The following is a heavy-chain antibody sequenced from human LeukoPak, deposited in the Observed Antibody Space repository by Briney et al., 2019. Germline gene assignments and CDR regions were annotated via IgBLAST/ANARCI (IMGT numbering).Heavy chain of an antibody. D-gene: IGHD2-2*01. V-gene: IGHV4-31*03. J-gene: IGHJ5*02. Sequence: SETLSLTCTVSGGSISSGGYYWSWIRQHPGKGLEWIGYIYYSGSTYYNPSLKSRVTISVDTSKNQLSLKLSSVTAADTAVYYCARDALGCSSTGRHDRRWFDPWGQGTLVTVSS. CDR2: IYYSGST. CDR3: ARDALGCSSTGRHDRRWFDP. CDR1: GGSISSGGYY.